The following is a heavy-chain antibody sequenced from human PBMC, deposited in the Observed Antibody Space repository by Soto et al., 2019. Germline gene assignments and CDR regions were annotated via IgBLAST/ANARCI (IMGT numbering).Heavy chain of an antibody. CDR1: GYTFTKYA. Sequence: ASVKASCKASGYTFTKYAIHWVRQAPGQGLEWMGWINAGSGNTKYSQNFQGRVTTTRDTSASTAYMELSSLRSEDTAVYYCARGEGYCSGGICYRWFDPWGQGSLVTVSS. D-gene: IGHD2-15*01. V-gene: IGHV1-3*01. J-gene: IGHJ5*02. CDR2: INAGSGNT. CDR3: ARGEGYCSGGICYRWFDP.